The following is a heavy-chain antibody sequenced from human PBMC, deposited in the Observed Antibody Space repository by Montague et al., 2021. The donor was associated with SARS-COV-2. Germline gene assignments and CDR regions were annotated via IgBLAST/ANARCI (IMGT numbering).Heavy chain of an antibody. D-gene: IGHD4-17*01. CDR1: GFTFSSFT. V-gene: IGHV3-23*01. J-gene: IGHJ5*02. CDR3: TGADNYGS. Sequence: SLRLSCAASGFTFSSFTMSWVRLAPGKGLEWVSTISGSGGSTWYAGSVKGRFTISRDNSKSTLFLQMNSLRAEDTALYYCTGADNYGSWGRGTLVTVSS. CDR2: ISGSGGST.